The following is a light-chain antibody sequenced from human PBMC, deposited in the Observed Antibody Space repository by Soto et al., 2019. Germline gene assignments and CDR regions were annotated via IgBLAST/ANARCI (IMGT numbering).Light chain of an antibody. J-gene: IGKJ4*01. CDR1: QSVLSSL. Sequence: DIVLTQSPGTLSLSPGERATLSCRASQSVLSSLVAWYQQKPAQAPRLLIYGAFTRAAGIPERFSGSGSGTDFTLTISRLAPEDFAVYYCQQYGSSSLSFGGGTKVEIK. CDR3: QQYGSSSLS. V-gene: IGKV3-20*01. CDR2: GAF.